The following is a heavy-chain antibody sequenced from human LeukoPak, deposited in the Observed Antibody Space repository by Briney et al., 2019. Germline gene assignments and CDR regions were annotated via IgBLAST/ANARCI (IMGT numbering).Heavy chain of an antibody. J-gene: IGHJ6*03. V-gene: IGHV4-4*02. Sequence: PSGTLSLTCAVSGVSISSNLWWTWVRQPPGKGLEWIAEIHHSGSINYNPSLKSRVTISVDTSKNQFSLKLSSVTAADTAVYYCTTDGDYYYYYYMDVWGKGTTVTISS. CDR1: GVSISSNLW. CDR3: TTDGDYYYYYYMDV. CDR2: IHHSGSI. D-gene: IGHD4-17*01.